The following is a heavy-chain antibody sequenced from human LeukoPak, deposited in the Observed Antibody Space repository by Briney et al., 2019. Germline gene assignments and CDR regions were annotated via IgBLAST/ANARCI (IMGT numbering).Heavy chain of an antibody. Sequence: GGSLRLSCAASGFTFSSDAMSWARQAPGKGLEWVSYVSSSSSTIYYADSVKGRFTISRDNAKNSLYLQMNSLRAEDTAVYYCAREPMITMVRGAIEHDAFDIWGQGTMVTVSS. CDR1: GFTFSSDA. J-gene: IGHJ3*02. CDR3: AREPMITMVRGAIEHDAFDI. D-gene: IGHD3-10*01. CDR2: VSSSSSTI. V-gene: IGHV3-48*01.